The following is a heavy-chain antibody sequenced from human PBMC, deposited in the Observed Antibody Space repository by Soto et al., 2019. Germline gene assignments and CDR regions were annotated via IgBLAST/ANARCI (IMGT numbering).Heavy chain of an antibody. J-gene: IGHJ5*02. Sequence: TLSRACTVSGGSISSGDYFWSWIRQSPGKGLEWIGYIYDSGSSYYNPSLKSRVTMSVDTSKNQFSLKLRSVTAADTAVYYCAREKGYISGPKNFDPWGQGTRVTVSS. CDR3: AREKGYISGPKNFDP. CDR1: GGSISSGDYF. V-gene: IGHV4-30-4*01. CDR2: IYDSGSS. D-gene: IGHD5-12*01.